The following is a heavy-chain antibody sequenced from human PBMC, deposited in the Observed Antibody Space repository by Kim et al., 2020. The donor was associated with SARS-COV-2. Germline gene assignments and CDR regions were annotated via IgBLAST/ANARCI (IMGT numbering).Heavy chain of an antibody. V-gene: IGHV4-59*01. Sequence: NPPLKDRVTIAVETSKNQFSLRLSSVTAADTGVYYCARDVGGSYLSWFDPWGQGTLVTVSS. J-gene: IGHJ5*02. D-gene: IGHD1-26*01. CDR3: ARDVGGSYLSWFDP.